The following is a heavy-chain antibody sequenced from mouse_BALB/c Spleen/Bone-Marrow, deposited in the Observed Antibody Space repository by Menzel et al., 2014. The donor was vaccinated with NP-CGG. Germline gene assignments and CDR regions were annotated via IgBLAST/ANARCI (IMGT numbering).Heavy chain of an antibody. CDR3: ARRVITTGPGFAY. CDR1: GYSFTSYY. J-gene: IGHJ3*01. CDR2: IDPFNGVT. D-gene: IGHD2-4*01. Sequence: EVQLQQSGPELMKPGASVKISCKASGYSFTSYYIHWVKQNHGKSLEWIGYIDPFNGVTIYNQKFKGKATLTADESSSTAYMHLSSLTSEDSAVYYCARRVITTGPGFAYWGQGTLVTVSA. V-gene: IGHV1-28*01.